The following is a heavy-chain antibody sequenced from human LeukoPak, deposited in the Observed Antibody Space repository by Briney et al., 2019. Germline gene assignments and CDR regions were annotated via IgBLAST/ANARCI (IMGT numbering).Heavy chain of an antibody. Sequence: GGSLRLSCAASGFTFSSYNMNSVRQAPGKGLEWVSSTTSSSSYIYYADSVKGRFTISRDNAKNSLYLQMNSLRAEDTALYHCARTYDSSGYYYFDYWGQGTLVTVSS. CDR3: ARTYDSSGYYYFDY. CDR2: TTSSSSYI. J-gene: IGHJ4*02. D-gene: IGHD3-22*01. V-gene: IGHV3-21*04. CDR1: GFTFSSYN.